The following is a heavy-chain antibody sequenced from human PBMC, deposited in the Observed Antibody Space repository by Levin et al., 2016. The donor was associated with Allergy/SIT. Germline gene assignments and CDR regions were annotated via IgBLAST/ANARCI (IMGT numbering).Heavy chain of an antibody. CDR1: GYTFTGYY. D-gene: IGHD3-3*01. Sequence: ASVKVSCKASGYTFTGYYMHWVRQAPGQGLEWMGWINPNSGGTNYAQKFQGRVTMTRDTSISTAYMELSRLRSDDTAVYYCARDFPADHPPPMYDFWSGYRDAFDIWGQGTMVTVSS. V-gene: IGHV1-2*02. CDR2: INPNSGGT. CDR3: ARDFPADHPPPMYDFWSGYRDAFDI. J-gene: IGHJ3*02.